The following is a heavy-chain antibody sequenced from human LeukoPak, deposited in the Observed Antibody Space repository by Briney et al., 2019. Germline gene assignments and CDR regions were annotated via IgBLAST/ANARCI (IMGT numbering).Heavy chain of an antibody. D-gene: IGHD6-13*01. CDR3: ARDAAAQQLVHYFDY. Sequence: GGSLRLSCAASGFTVSSNFMSWVRQAPGKGLEWVSLIYSGGSTYYADSVKGRFTISRDNSKNTLYLQRNSLRAEDTAVYYCARDAAAQQLVHYFDYWGQGTLVTVSS. V-gene: IGHV3-53*01. CDR2: IYSGGST. J-gene: IGHJ4*02. CDR1: GFTVSSNF.